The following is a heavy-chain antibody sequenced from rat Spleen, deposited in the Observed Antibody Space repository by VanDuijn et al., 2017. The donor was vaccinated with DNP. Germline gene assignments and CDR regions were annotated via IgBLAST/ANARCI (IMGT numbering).Heavy chain of an antibody. CDR2: ITNTGDST. V-gene: IGHV5-20*01. CDR1: GFTFNDYY. Sequence: EVQLVESDGGLVQPGRSLKLSCAASGFTFNDYYMAWIRQAPGKGLEWVASITNTGDSTYYSDSVKGRFTISRDNAKSSLYLQMDSLRSEDTATYYCTTGFFDYWGQGVMVTVSS. CDR3: TTGFFDY. J-gene: IGHJ2*01.